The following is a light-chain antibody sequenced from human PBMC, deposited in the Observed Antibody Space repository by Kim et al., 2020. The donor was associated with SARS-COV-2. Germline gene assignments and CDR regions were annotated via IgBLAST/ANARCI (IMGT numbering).Light chain of an antibody. CDR3: QSYDNSIAL. J-gene: IGLJ2*01. V-gene: IGLV6-57*03. Sequence: NFMLTQPHSVSESPGKTVTISCTRSSGSIASNYVQWYQQRPGSAPTTVIYEDNQRPSGVPDRFSGSIDSSSNSASLTISGLKTEDEADYYCQSYDNSIALFGGGTKLTVL. CDR1: SGSIASNY. CDR2: EDN.